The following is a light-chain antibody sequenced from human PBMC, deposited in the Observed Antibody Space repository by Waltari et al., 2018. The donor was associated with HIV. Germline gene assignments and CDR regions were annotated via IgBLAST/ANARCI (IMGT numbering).Light chain of an antibody. V-gene: IGKV3-11*01. J-gene: IGKJ5*01. Sequence: EVVLTQSPSTLSLSQGERATLSCRASQNIGNYLAWYQPKPGQAPRLLIYDASTRASGIPAMFSGSGSGTDFTRTISSLEPEDVAVYYCQQRSNWPPVTFGQVTRLEI. CDR3: QQRSNWPPVT. CDR2: DAS. CDR1: QNIGNY.